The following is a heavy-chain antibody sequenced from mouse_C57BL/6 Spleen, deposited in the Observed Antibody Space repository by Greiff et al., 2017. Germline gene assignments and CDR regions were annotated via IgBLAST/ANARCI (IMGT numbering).Heavy chain of an antibody. Sequence: EVKLVESGGGLVKPGGSLKLSCAASGFTFSDYGMHWVRQAPEKGLAWVAYISSGSSTIYYADTVKGRFTISRDNAKNTLFLQMTSLRSEDTAMYYCARGGIYYDYDGFAYWGQGTLVTVSA. CDR1: GFTFSDYG. V-gene: IGHV5-17*01. CDR2: ISSGSSTI. D-gene: IGHD2-4*01. CDR3: ARGGIYYDYDGFAY. J-gene: IGHJ3*01.